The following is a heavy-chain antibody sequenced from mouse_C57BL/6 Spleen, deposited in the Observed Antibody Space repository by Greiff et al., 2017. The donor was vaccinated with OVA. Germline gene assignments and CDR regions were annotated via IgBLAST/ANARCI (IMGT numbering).Heavy chain of an antibody. D-gene: IGHD2-3*01. CDR2: IYPGDGDT. J-gene: IGHJ1*03. Sequence: VQRVESGPELVKPGASVKISCKASGYAFSSSWMNWVKQRPGKGLEWIGRIYPGDGDTNYNGKFKGKATLTADKSSSTAYMQLSSLTSEDSAVYFCARSGDGYYVSHWYFDVWGTGTTVTVSS. CDR1: GYAFSSSW. V-gene: IGHV1-82*01. CDR3: ARSGDGYYVSHWYFDV.